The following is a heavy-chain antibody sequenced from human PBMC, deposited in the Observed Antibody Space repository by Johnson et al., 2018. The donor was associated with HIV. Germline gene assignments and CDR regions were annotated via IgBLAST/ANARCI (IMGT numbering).Heavy chain of an antibody. CDR2: IGTAGDT. D-gene: IGHD2-2*03. Sequence: VQLVESGGGLVQPGGSLRLSCAASGFTFSSYDMHWVRQATGKGLEWVSAIGTAGDTYYPGSVKGRFTISRENAKNSLYLQMNSLGAGDTAVYYCARGHGSDAFDMWGQGTMVTVSS. CDR3: ARGHGSDAFDM. CDR1: GFTFSSYD. J-gene: IGHJ3*02. V-gene: IGHV3-13*01.